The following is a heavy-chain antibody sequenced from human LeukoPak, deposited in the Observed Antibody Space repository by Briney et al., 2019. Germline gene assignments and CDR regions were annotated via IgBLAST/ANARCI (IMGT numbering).Heavy chain of an antibody. Sequence: ASVKVSCKASGYTFTSYGISWVRQAPGQGLEWMGSISAYNGNTNYAQKLQGRVTMTTDTSTSTAYMELRSLRSDDTAVYYCARGIVVVPAAMGIHDAFDIWGQGTMVTVSS. D-gene: IGHD2-2*01. CDR1: GYTFTSYG. CDR3: ARGIVVVPAAMGIHDAFDI. V-gene: IGHV1-18*01. CDR2: ISAYNGNT. J-gene: IGHJ3*02.